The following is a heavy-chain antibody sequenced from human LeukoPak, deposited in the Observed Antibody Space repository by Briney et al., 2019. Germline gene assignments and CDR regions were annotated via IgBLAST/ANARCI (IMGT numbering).Heavy chain of an antibody. Sequence: GGSLRLSCAASGLTFSSYAMSWVRQAPGKGLEWVSAISGSGGSTYYADSVKGRFTISRDNSKNTLYLQMNSLRAEDTAVYYCAKTERYSGYDFLAYFDYWGQGTLVTVSS. CDR2: ISGSGGST. CDR1: GLTFSSYA. D-gene: IGHD5-12*01. CDR3: AKTERYSGYDFLAYFDY. V-gene: IGHV3-23*01. J-gene: IGHJ4*02.